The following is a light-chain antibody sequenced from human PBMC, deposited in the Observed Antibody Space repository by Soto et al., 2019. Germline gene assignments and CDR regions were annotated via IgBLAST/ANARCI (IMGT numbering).Light chain of an antibody. CDR1: QSVSSNY. CDR2: GAS. J-gene: IGKJ1*01. V-gene: IGKV3-20*01. CDR3: QQYASPPEP. Sequence: QSPCNLSLSPGESAALSCSASQSVSSNYLAWYQQKPGQAPRLLIYGASSRATGIPDRFSGSGSGTDFTLTISRLEPEDFAVYYCQQYASPPEPFAQGSELDIK.